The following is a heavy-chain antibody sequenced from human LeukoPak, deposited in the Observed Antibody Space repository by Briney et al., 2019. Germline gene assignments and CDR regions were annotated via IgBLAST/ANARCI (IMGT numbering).Heavy chain of an antibody. D-gene: IGHD5-12*01. CDR2: IYYTGGT. CDR3: ARHAENGYDRFDY. V-gene: IGHV4-39*01. Sequence: SETLSLTCTVSGGSISSSSYYWGWIRQPPEKGLEWIGSIYYTGGTFYSPSLKSRVTISVDTSKNQFSLKLSSVTAADTAVYYCARHAENGYDRFDYWGQGTLVTVSS. CDR1: GGSISSSSYY. J-gene: IGHJ4*02.